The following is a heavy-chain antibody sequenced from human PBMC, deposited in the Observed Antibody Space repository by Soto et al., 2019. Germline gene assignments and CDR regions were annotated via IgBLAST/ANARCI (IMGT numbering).Heavy chain of an antibody. J-gene: IGHJ5*02. CDR3: ARERSFMRPTGWFEP. CDR2: VYHSVAT. V-gene: IGHV4-38-2*02. Sequence: SETLSLTGAVSGYSMTSGFYRAWIRKAPGKGLEWDGSVYHSVATDYNPSLQSRVTSSEDTSKNQFCLNLKSVSAADAGTYYCARERSFMRPTGWFEPWGQGIQVT. D-gene: IGHD6-13*01. CDR1: GYSMTSGFY.